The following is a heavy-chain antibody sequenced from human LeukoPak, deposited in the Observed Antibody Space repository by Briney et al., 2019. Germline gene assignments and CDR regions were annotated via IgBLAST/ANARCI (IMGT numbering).Heavy chain of an antibody. D-gene: IGHD6-13*01. V-gene: IGHV1-2*02. CDR2: INPNSGGT. CDR3: ARGYSSSWYNYYYYMDV. CDR1: GYTFTGYY. J-gene: IGHJ6*03. Sequence: GASVKVSCKASGYTFTGYYMHWVRQAPGLGLEWMGWINPNSGGTNYAQKFQGRVTMTRDTSISTAYMELSRLRSDDTAVYYCARGYSSSWYNYYYYMDVWGKGTTVTVSS.